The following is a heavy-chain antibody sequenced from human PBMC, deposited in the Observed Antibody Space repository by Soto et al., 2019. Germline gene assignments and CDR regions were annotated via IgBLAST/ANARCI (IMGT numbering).Heavy chain of an antibody. J-gene: IGHJ4*02. V-gene: IGHV5-51*01. D-gene: IGHD5-12*01. CDR3: ASPIVAVEYGRVG. CDR1: GYRFTSYL. Sequence: GESLKISCKGSGYRFTSYLIGWVRQMPGKGLEWMGIIYPGDSDTRYSPSFQGQVTISADKSISTAYLQWSSLKASDTAMYYCASPIVAVEYGRVGWGQGTLVTVSS. CDR2: IYPGDSDT.